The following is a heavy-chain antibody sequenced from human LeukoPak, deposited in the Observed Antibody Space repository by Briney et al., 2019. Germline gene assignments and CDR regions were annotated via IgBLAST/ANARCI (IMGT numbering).Heavy chain of an antibody. Sequence: PGGSLRLSCAASGFTFSTYAMAWVRQAPGKGLEWVSAISGSGGSTYYADSVKGRFTISRDNSKNTLYLQMNSLRAEDTAVYYCAKDQLWRINYYFDYWGQGTLVTVSS. CDR1: GFTFSTYA. V-gene: IGHV3-23*01. CDR2: ISGSGGST. CDR3: AKDQLWRINYYFDY. D-gene: IGHD5-18*01. J-gene: IGHJ4*02.